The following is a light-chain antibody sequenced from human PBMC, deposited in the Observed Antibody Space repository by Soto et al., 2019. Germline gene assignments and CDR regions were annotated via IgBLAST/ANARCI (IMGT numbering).Light chain of an antibody. J-gene: IGKJ3*01. V-gene: IGKV3-15*01. CDR1: QSVSNN. CDR3: QQANSFPLT. Sequence: EIVMTHSPATLSVSPGERATLSCRASQSVSNNLAWYQQKPGQAPRLLIYGASTRATAIPARFSGSGSGTEFTLTISSLQPEDFGTYYCQQANSFPLTFGPGTKVDMK. CDR2: GAS.